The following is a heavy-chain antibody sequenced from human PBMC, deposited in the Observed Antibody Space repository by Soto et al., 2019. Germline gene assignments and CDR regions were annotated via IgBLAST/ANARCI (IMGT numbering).Heavy chain of an antibody. D-gene: IGHD2-2*01. Sequence: GASVKVSCKASGYTFTGYYMHWVRQAPGQGLEWMGWINPNSGGTNYAQKFQGWVTMTRDTSISTAYMELSRLRSDDTAVYYCARGTSGRAEGRNLPPSYYSYMDVWGKGTTVTVSS. V-gene: IGHV1-2*04. CDR1: GYTFTGYY. CDR3: ARGTSGRAEGRNLPPSYYSYMDV. CDR2: INPNSGGT. J-gene: IGHJ6*03.